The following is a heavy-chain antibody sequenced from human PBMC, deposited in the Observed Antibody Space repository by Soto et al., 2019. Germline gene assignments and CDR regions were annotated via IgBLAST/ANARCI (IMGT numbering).Heavy chain of an antibody. V-gene: IGHV3-23*01. CDR1: GFTFSSYS. CDR3: ARRITMVRGPYYYYAMDV. Sequence: GGSLRLSCAASGFTFSSYSMSWVRQAPGKGLEWVSGFRTSGTSSTTYYADSVKGRFTISRDNANNLLYLQMNSLRDEDTAVYYCARRITMVRGPYYYYAMDVWGQGTTVTVSS. J-gene: IGHJ6*02. CDR2: FRTSGTSSTT. D-gene: IGHD3-10*01.